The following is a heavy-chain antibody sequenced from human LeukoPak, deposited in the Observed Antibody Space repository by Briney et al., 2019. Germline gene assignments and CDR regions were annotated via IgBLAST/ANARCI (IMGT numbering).Heavy chain of an antibody. CDR1: GGSISSSSYY. CDR3: ASTLIGYSYGKINNWFDP. V-gene: IGHV4-39*01. D-gene: IGHD5-18*01. J-gene: IGHJ5*02. CDR2: IYYSGST. Sequence: SETLSLTCTVSGGSISSSSYYWGWIRQPPGKGLDWIGSIYYSGSTYYNPSLKSRFTISVDTSKNQFSLKLSSVTAADTAVYYCASTLIGYSYGKINNWFDPWGQGTLVTVSS.